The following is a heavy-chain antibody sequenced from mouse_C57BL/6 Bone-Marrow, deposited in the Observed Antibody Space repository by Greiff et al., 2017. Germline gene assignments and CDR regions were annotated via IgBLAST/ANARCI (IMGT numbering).Heavy chain of an antibody. D-gene: IGHD1-1*01. CDR3: AKRGYGSSYLYFDY. J-gene: IGHJ2*01. CDR1: GYTFSDYY. CDR2: ISNGGGST. V-gene: IGHV5-12*01. Sequence: EVHLVESGGGLVQPGGSLKLSCAASGYTFSDYYMYWVRQTPEKRLEWVAYISNGGGSTYYPDTVKGRFTISRDNAKNTLYLQMSRLKSDDTAMYYCAKRGYGSSYLYFDYWGQGTTLTVSS.